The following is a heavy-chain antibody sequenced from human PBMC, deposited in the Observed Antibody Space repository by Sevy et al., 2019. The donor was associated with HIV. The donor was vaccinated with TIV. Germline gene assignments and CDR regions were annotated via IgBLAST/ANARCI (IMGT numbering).Heavy chain of an antibody. CDR1: GGSFSGYY. CDR3: ARGKDGSVSSGYYWDY. V-gene: IGHV4-34*01. CDR2: INHSGST. Sequence: SETLSLTCAVYGGSFSGYYWSWIRQPPGKGLEWIGEINHSGSTNYNPSLKSRVTISVDTSKNQFSLKLSSVTAAGPVVYYCARGKDGSVSSGYYWDYWGQGTLVTVSS. J-gene: IGHJ4*02. D-gene: IGHD3-22*01.